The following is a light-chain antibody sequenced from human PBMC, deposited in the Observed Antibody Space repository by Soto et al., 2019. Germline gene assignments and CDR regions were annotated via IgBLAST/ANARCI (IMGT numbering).Light chain of an antibody. V-gene: IGKV3-11*01. CDR1: QNINIY. CDR3: QQRYSWPLT. CDR2: DSS. J-gene: IGKJ4*01. Sequence: EIVLTQSPATLSLSPGGRATLSCRVSQNINIYLAWYQQKLGQAPRLLIYDSSIRATGIPARFSGSGSGTDFTLTISSREPEDFGVYYCQQRYSWPLTFGGGTKVEIK.